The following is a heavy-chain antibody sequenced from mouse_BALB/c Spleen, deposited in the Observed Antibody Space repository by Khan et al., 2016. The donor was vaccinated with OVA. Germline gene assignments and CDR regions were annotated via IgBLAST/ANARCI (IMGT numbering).Heavy chain of an antibody. CDR1: GYTFSSYW. Sequence: QVQLQQAGAELMKPGASVKISCKATGYTFSSYWIEWVKQRPGHGLEWIGEILPGSGSTNYNEKFKGKATFTADTSSNTAYMQLSSLTSEDSAVYYCARGRYVFAYWGQGTLVTVSA. CDR2: ILPGSGST. V-gene: IGHV1-9*01. J-gene: IGHJ3*01. D-gene: IGHD2-14*01. CDR3: ARGRYVFAY.